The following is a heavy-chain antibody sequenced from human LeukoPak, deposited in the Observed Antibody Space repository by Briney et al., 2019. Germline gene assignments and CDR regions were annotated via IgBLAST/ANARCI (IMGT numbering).Heavy chain of an antibody. D-gene: IGHD3-10*01. Sequence: GGSLRLSCAASGFTFSSYRMNWVRQAPGKGLEWVSSISSSSSYIYYADSVKGRFTISRDNAKNSLYLQMNSLRAEDTAVYYCAREGITMVRGVTLWGQGTLVTVSS. V-gene: IGHV3-21*01. CDR3: AREGITMVRGVTL. J-gene: IGHJ4*02. CDR2: ISSSSSYI. CDR1: GFTFSSYR.